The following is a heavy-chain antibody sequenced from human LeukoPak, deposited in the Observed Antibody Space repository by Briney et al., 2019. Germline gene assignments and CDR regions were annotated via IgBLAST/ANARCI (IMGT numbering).Heavy chain of an antibody. CDR3: ARWSPHSAAGTQSGYYYGMDV. D-gene: IGHD6-13*01. CDR1: GFTFSSYA. CDR2: IGTAGDT. V-gene: IGHV3-13*01. J-gene: IGHJ6*02. Sequence: SGGSLRLSCAASGFTFSSYAMHWVRQATGKGLEWVSAIGTAGDTYYPGSVKGRFTISRENAKNSLYLQMNSLRAEDTAVYYCARWSPHSAAGTQSGYYYGMDVWGQGTTVTVSS.